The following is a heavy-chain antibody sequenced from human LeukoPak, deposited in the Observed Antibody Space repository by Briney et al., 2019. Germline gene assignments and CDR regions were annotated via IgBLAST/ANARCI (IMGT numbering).Heavy chain of an antibody. CDR1: GYSISSGYY. CDR2: IYHSGST. J-gene: IGHJ4*02. D-gene: IGHD3-3*01. CDR3: ARLIPWSGYYPDY. V-gene: IGHV4-38-2*02. Sequence: PSETLSLTCTVSGYSISSGYYWGWIRQPPGNGLEWIGSIYHSGSTYYNPSLKSRVTISVDTSKNQFSLKLSSVTAPDTAVYQCARLIPWSGYYPDYWGQATLVTVSS.